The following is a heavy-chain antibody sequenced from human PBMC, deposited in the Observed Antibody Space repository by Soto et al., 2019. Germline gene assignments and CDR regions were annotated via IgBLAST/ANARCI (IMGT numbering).Heavy chain of an antibody. J-gene: IGHJ3*02. V-gene: IGHV1-69*01. CDR1: GGTFSSYA. D-gene: IGHD3-22*01. Sequence: QVQLVQYGAEVKKPGSSVKVSCKASGGTFSSYAISWVRQAPGQGLEWMGGIIPIFGTANYAQKFQGRVTITADESTSTDYMELSSLRSEDTAVYYCARGKITMIVVGGMSAFDIWGQGTMVTVSS. CDR3: ARGKITMIVVGGMSAFDI. CDR2: IIPIFGTA.